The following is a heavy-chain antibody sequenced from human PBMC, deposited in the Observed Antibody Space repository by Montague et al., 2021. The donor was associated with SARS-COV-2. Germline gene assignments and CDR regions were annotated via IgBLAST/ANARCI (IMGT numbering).Heavy chain of an antibody. CDR3: TRSGDGVYYGMDV. Sequence: SLRLSCAASGFTFSRYWMHWVRQVPGKGLLWVSRISIDGSRTTYADSVKGRFTISRDNAKNTLFLQMNGLRADDTAVYYCTRSGDGVYYGMDVRGQGTTVTVSS. CDR2: ISIDGSRT. D-gene: IGHD2-21*02. CDR1: GFTFSRYW. V-gene: IGHV3-74*03. J-gene: IGHJ6*02.